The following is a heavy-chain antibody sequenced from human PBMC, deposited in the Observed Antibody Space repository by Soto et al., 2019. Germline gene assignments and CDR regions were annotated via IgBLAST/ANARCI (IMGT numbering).Heavy chain of an antibody. J-gene: IGHJ4*02. CDR1: GFTFGSYG. Sequence: GGSLRLSCAASGFTFGSYGMHWVRQAPGKGLEWVAVISYDGSNKYYADSVKGRFTISRDNSKNTLYLQMNSLRAGDTAVYYCAKGQRGYSYGRSANFDYWGQGTLVTVSS. CDR3: AKGQRGYSYGRSANFDY. V-gene: IGHV3-30*18. CDR2: ISYDGSNK. D-gene: IGHD5-18*01.